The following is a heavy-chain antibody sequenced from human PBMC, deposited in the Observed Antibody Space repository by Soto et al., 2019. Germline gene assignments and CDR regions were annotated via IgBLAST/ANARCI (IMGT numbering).Heavy chain of an antibody. Sequence: QVQLQESGPGLVKPSETLSLTCTVSGGSISSYYWSWIRQPPGKGLEWIGYIYYSGSTNYNPSLTSRVTISVDTAKNPFSLKLSSVTAADTAVYACACSVYCSSTSCPADYWGQGTLVTVSS. CDR3: ACSVYCSSTSCPADY. J-gene: IGHJ4*02. CDR1: GGSISSYY. D-gene: IGHD2-2*01. CDR2: IYYSGST. V-gene: IGHV4-59*01.